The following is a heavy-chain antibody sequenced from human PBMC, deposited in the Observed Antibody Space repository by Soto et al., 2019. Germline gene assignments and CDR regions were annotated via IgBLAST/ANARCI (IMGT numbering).Heavy chain of an antibody. CDR2: IYYSGST. J-gene: IGHJ4*02. CDR3: ARDDFWSGYNDY. CDR1: GGSISSSSYY. V-gene: IGHV4-39*01. Sequence: SETLSLTCTVSGGSISSSSYYWGWIRQPPGKGLEWIGSIYYSGSTYYNPSLKSRVTISVDTSKNQFSLKLSSVTAADTAVYYCARDDFWSGYNDYWGQGTLVT. D-gene: IGHD3-3*01.